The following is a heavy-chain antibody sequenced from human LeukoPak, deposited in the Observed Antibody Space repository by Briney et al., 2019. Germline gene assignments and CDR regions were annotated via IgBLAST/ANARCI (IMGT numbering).Heavy chain of an antibody. V-gene: IGHV3-23*01. CDR3: AKVDSSGWWGPVDY. J-gene: IGHJ4*02. D-gene: IGHD6-19*01. CDR1: GFTFSSYA. CDR2: ISGSGGST. Sequence: GGSLRLSCAASGFTFSSYAMSWVRQAPGKGLEWVSAISGSGGSTYHADSVKGRFTISRDNSKNTLYLQMNSLRAEDTAVYYCAKVDSSGWWGPVDYWGQGTLVTVSS.